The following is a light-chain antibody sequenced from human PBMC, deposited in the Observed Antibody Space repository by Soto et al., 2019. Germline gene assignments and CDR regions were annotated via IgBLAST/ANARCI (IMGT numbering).Light chain of an antibody. J-gene: IGLJ1*01. CDR1: SSNIGNNY. Sequence: QSVLTQPPSFSSAPGQKVTIPCSGSSSNIGNNYVSWYQQLPGTAPKLLIYDNNKRPSGIPDRFSGSKSGTSATLGITGLQTGDEADYYCGTWDSSLSGGVFGTGTKVTVL. CDR3: GTWDSSLSGGV. V-gene: IGLV1-51*01. CDR2: DNN.